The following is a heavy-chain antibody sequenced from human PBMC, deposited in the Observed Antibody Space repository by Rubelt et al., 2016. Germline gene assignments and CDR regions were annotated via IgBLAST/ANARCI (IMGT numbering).Heavy chain of an antibody. CDR3: ARVGYCIGGCYPFDL. Sequence: VRQAPGKGLEWVSSISDTSKYIFPADSVGGRFTISRDDAKNSLFLQMNGLRVEDTAIYYCARVGYCIGGCYPFDLWGQGTLVTVSS. V-gene: IGHV3-21*06. CDR2: ISDTSKYI. J-gene: IGHJ4*02. D-gene: IGHD2-15*01.